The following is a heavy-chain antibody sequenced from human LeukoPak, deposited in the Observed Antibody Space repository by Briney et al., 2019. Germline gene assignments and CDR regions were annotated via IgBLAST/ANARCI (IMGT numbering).Heavy chain of an antibody. D-gene: IGHD6-13*01. J-gene: IGHJ5*02. CDR3: ARARQQLTPRWFDP. V-gene: IGHV1-8*01. CDR2: MNPNSGNT. Sequence: ASVKVSRKASGYTFTSYDINWVRQATGQGLEWMGWMNPNSGNTGYAQKFQGRVTMTRNTSISTAYMELSSLRSEDTAVYYCARARQQLTPRWFDPWGQGTLVTVSS. CDR1: GYTFTSYD.